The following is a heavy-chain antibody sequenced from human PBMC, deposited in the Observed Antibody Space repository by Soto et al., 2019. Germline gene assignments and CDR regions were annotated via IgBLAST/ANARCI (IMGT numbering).Heavy chain of an antibody. CDR1: GFTFSSYW. CDR3: ARDRRVYCSSTSCYYDY. Sequence: GGSLRLSCAASGFTFSSYWMSWVRQAPGKGLEWVANIKQDGSEKYYVDSVKGRFTISRDNAKNSLYLQMNSLRAEDTAVYYCARDRRVYCSSTSCYYDYWGQGTLVTVS. D-gene: IGHD2-2*01. V-gene: IGHV3-7*01. J-gene: IGHJ4*02. CDR2: IKQDGSEK.